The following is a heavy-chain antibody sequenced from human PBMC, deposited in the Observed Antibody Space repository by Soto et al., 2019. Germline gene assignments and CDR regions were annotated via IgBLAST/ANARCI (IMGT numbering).Heavy chain of an antibody. CDR3: ARRGSSSWHRN. J-gene: IGHJ4*02. CDR1: GGSISSSNW. Sequence: PSETLSLTCAVSGGSISSSNWWSWVRQPPGKGLEWIGSIYYSGSTYYNPSLKSRVTISVDTSKNQFSLKLSSVTAADTAVYYCARRGSSSWHRNWGQGTLVTVSS. V-gene: IGHV4-39*01. D-gene: IGHD6-13*01. CDR2: IYYSGST.